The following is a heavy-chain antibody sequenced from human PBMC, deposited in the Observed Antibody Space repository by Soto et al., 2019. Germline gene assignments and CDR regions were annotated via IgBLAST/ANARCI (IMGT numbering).Heavy chain of an antibody. Sequence: QVQLVQSGAEVKKPGDSVKVSCKASGYTFTSYAMHWVRQAPGQRLEWMGWINAGNGNTKYSQKFQGRVTITRDTSAITAYMELSSLRSEDTAVYYCARGPRGSSWDFYYWGQGTLVTVSS. J-gene: IGHJ4*02. D-gene: IGHD6-13*01. CDR3: ARGPRGSSWDFYY. CDR2: INAGNGNT. CDR1: GYTFTSYA. V-gene: IGHV1-3*01.